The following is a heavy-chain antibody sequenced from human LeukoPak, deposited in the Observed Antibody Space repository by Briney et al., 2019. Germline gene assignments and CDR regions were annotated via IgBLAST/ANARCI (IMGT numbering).Heavy chain of an antibody. Sequence: GGSLRLSCAASGFTVSSNYMSWVRQAPGKGLEWVSVIYSGGSTYYADSVKGRFTISRDNSKNTIYLQMNSLRAEDTAVYYCAKDRHAPGRYCSSTSCLPFDPWGQGTLVTVSS. CDR1: GFTVSSNY. J-gene: IGHJ5*02. V-gene: IGHV3-53*01. CDR3: AKDRHAPGRYCSSTSCLPFDP. D-gene: IGHD2-2*01. CDR2: IYSGGST.